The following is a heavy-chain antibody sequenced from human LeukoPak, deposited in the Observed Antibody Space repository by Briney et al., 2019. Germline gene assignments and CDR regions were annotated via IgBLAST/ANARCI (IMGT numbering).Heavy chain of an antibody. D-gene: IGHD3-22*01. CDR3: ARGSTYYDSSGQVPFDY. J-gene: IGHJ4*02. CDR1: GFTFSSYA. V-gene: IGHV3-23*01. Sequence: PGGSLRLSYAASGFTFSSYAMSWVRQAPGKGLEWVSAISGSGGSTYYADSVKGRFTISRDNGKNTLYLQMNSLRAEDTAVYYCARGSTYYDSSGQVPFDYWGQGTLVTVSS. CDR2: ISGSGGST.